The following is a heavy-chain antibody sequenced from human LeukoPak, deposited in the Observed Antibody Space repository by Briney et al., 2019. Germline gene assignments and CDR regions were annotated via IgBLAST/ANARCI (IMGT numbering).Heavy chain of an antibody. D-gene: IGHD5-24*01. Sequence: GGSLRLSCAASGFTFSSYWMHWVRQTPGKGLIYISRINNDGSSANYADSVRGRFTISRDNAENTLYLQMNSLRGDDTAVYYCAQDIGWLQFAYWGQGTLVTVSS. CDR3: AQDIGWLQFAY. CDR1: GFTFSSYW. J-gene: IGHJ4*02. CDR2: INNDGSSA. V-gene: IGHV3-74*01.